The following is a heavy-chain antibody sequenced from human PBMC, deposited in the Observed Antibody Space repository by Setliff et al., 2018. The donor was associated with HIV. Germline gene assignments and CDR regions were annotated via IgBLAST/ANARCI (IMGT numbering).Heavy chain of an antibody. Sequence: PGGSLRLSCAASGFSFSDYYMNWVRQAPGKGLEWVASISSRSPYIYYADSVKGRFIISRDNAKNSLFLQMNSLRAEDTAVYYCARLREGYFDLWGRGTLVTVSS. V-gene: IGHV3-21*01. CDR3: ARLREGYFDL. D-gene: IGHD4-17*01. CDR2: ISSRSPYI. J-gene: IGHJ2*01. CDR1: GFSFSDYY.